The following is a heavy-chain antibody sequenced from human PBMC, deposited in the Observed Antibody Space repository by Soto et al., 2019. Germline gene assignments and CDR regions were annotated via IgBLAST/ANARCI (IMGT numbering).Heavy chain of an antibody. D-gene: IGHD3-3*01. J-gene: IGHJ3*02. CDR2: INPATGAA. CDR1: GYPVTAYY. Sequence: QLHLVHSGAVVKKPGASVTVSCSASGYPVTAYYMHWVRQAPGRGLEWMGGINPATGAAKYTQTCQGRVTMTRDTSTSTVFMELSGLTSEDTAVFYCARGGGVGVAGSAAFDMWGQWTLVTVSS. CDR3: ARGGGVGVAGSAAFDM. V-gene: IGHV1-2*02.